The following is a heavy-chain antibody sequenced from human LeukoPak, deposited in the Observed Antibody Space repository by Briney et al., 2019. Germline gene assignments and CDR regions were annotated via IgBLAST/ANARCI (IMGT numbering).Heavy chain of an antibody. J-gene: IGHJ5*02. CDR2: ISGSGGST. Sequence: GGSLRLSCAASGFTFSSYGMTWVRQAPGKGLEWVSTISGSGGSTYYADSVKGRFTISRDNSENTLYLQMNRLRAEDTAVYYCAKESTVTPGNVNWFDTWGQGTLVTVSS. CDR3: AKESTVTPGNVNWFDT. V-gene: IGHV3-23*01. CDR1: GFTFSSYG. D-gene: IGHD4-17*01.